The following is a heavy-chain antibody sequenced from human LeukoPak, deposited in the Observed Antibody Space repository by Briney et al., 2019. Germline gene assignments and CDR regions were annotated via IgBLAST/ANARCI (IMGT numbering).Heavy chain of an antibody. CDR2: IDSEGRGT. Sequence: GGSLRLSCAASGLTFSSYAMSWVRQAPGKGVVWVSRIDSEGRGTIYADSVKGRFPISRDNAKNTLFLQMNSLRAHDTAVYYXSRIKCYDDNWGQGTLVTVSS. J-gene: IGHJ4*02. CDR3: SRIKCYDDN. CDR1: GLTFSSYA. D-gene: IGHD2-2*01. V-gene: IGHV3-74*01.